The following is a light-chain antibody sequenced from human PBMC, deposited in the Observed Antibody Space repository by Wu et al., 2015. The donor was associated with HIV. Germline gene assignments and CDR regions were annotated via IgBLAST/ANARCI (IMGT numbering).Light chain of an antibody. CDR3: QQYNSDSWT. V-gene: IGKV1-5*03. J-gene: IGKJ1*01. CDR1: QSISTW. Sequence: DIQMTQSPLTLSASVGDRVTITCRASQSISTWLAWYQQKPGKAPKLLIYKASTLESGVPSRFSGSGSGTEFTLTISSLQPDDFANYYCQQYNSDSWTFGQGDQGGSQT. CDR2: KAS.